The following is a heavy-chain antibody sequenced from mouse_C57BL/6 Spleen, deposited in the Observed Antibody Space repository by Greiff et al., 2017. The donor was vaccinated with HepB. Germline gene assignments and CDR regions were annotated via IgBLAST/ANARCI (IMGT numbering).Heavy chain of an antibody. CDR2: IRNKANGYTT. J-gene: IGHJ4*01. CDR3: ARYGIYYGYDYAMDY. V-gene: IGHV7-3*01. D-gene: IGHD2-2*01. Sequence: EVKLLESGGGLVQPGGSLSLSCAASGFTFTDYYMSWVRQPPGKALEWLGFIRNKANGYTTEYSASVKGRFTISRDNSQSILYLQMNALRAEDSATYYCARYGIYYGYDYAMDYWGQGTSVTVSS. CDR1: GFTFTDYY.